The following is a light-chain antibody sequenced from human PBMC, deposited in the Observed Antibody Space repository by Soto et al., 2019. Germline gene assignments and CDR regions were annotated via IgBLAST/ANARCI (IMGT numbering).Light chain of an antibody. V-gene: IGLV2-8*01. CDR3: NSYTNSSAVV. Sequence: QSALTQPPSASGSPGQSVTISCTGTSSDVGGYNYVSWYQQHPGKAPKLMIYEVSKRPSGVPDRFSGSKSGNTASLTVSGLQAEDEADYYCNSYTNSSAVVFGGGTKVTVL. J-gene: IGLJ2*01. CDR1: SSDVGGYNY. CDR2: EVS.